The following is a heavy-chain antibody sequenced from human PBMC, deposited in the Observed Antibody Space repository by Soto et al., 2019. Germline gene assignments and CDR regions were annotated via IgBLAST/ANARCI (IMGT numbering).Heavy chain of an antibody. CDR3: ARDRRWLVPAYWYFDL. CDR2: ISSSSSTI. J-gene: IGHJ2*01. V-gene: IGHV3-48*02. CDR1: GFTFSSYS. Sequence: GGSLRLSCAASGFTFSSYSMNWVRQAPGKGLEWVSYISSSSSTIYYADSVKGRFTISRDNAKNSLYLQMNSLRDEDTAVYYCARDRRWLVPAYWYFDLWGRGTLVTVSS. D-gene: IGHD6-19*01.